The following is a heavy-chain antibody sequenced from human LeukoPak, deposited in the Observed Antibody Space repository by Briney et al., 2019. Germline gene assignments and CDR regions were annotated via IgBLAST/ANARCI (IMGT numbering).Heavy chain of an antibody. CDR3: ARAERRRYWYFDL. CDR2: IYYSGST. CDR1: SGSISSTNYY. V-gene: IGHV4-30-4*08. Sequence: PSETLSLTCTVSSGSISSTNYYWGWIRQPPGKGLEWIGYIYYSGSTYYNPSLKSRVTISVDTSKNQFSLKLSSVTAADTAVYYCARAERRRYWYFDLWGRGTLVTVSS. J-gene: IGHJ2*01.